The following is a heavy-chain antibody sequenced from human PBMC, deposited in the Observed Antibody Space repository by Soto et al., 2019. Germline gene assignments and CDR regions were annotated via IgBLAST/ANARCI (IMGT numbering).Heavy chain of an antibody. J-gene: IGHJ4*02. V-gene: IGHV3-23*01. CDR1: VFTLSSYA. CDR2: ISGSGGST. Sequence: WWSLRLSCSASVFTLSSYAMSWVRQAPGKGLEWVSAISGSGGSTYYADSVKGRFTISRDNSKNTLYLQMNSLRAEDTAVYYCAKDPRPNWGQGTLVTVSS. CDR3: AKDPRPN.